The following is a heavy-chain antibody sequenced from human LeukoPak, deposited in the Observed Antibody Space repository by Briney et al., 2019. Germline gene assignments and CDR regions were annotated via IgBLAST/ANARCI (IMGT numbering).Heavy chain of an antibody. Sequence: GGSLRLSCAASGFTFSSYWMSWVRQAPGKGLEWVANIKQDGSEKYYVDSVKGRFTISRDNAKNSLYLLMNSLRDDDTAVYYCAREGRGRQGGSYYYGMDVWGQGTTVTVSS. CDR2: IKQDGSEK. CDR1: GFTFSSYW. CDR3: AREGRGRQGGSYYYGMDV. J-gene: IGHJ6*02. V-gene: IGHV3-7*01. D-gene: IGHD3-10*01.